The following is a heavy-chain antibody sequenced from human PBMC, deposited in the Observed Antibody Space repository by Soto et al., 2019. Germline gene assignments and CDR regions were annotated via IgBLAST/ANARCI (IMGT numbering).Heavy chain of an antibody. D-gene: IGHD2-21*02. J-gene: IGHJ2*01. Sequence: PGGSLRLSCAASGFTFSCSAMHWVRQSSGKGLEWVGRIRSKANSYATAYAASVKGRFTISRDDSKNTAYLQMNSLKTEDTAVYYCTRHRVLAYCGGDCSSGDWYFDLWGRGTLVTVSS. V-gene: IGHV3-73*01. CDR2: IRSKANSYAT. CDR1: GFTFSCSA. CDR3: TRHRVLAYCGGDCSSGDWYFDL.